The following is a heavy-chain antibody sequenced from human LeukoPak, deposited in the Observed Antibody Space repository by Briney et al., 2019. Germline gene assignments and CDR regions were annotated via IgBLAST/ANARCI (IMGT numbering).Heavy chain of an antibody. J-gene: IGHJ4*02. CDR1: GDTFTAHY. V-gene: IGHV1-2*04. D-gene: IGHD4-23*01. CDR2: INPNSGGT. CDR3: ARDPRSSANGGNGFGILD. Sequence: ASVKVSCKASGDTFTAHYIHWVRQAPGQGLEWMGWINPNSGGTNYAQKFQDWVTMTRDTSISTAYMELNRLRSDDTAVYYCARDPRSSANGGNGFGILDWGQGTLVTVSS.